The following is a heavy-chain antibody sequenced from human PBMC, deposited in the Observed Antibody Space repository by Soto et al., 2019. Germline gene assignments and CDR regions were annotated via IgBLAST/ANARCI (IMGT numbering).Heavy chain of an antibody. Sequence: GASVKVSCKASGYTFTGYYMHWVRQAPGQGLEWMGWINPNSGGTNYAQKFQGWVTMTRDTSISTAYMELSRLRSDDTAVYYCARDGGITMVRGVIRRYYYMDVWGKGTTVTVSS. D-gene: IGHD3-10*01. CDR1: GYTFTGYY. CDR3: ARDGGITMVRGVIRRYYYMDV. J-gene: IGHJ6*03. V-gene: IGHV1-2*04. CDR2: INPNSGGT.